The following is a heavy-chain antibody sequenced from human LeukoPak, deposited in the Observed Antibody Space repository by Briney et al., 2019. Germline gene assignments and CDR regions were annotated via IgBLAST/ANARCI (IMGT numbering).Heavy chain of an antibody. Sequence: GGSLRLSCAASGFTFSRYWMTWVRQAPGKGLEWVANMKEDGREKNYVDSVKGRFTISRDNAKNSLYLQMNSLRAEDTAVYYCAGEPGRGFDMWDQGTMVTVSS. CDR3: AGEPGRGFDM. CDR1: GFTFSRYW. J-gene: IGHJ3*02. D-gene: IGHD1-14*01. CDR2: MKEDGREK. V-gene: IGHV3-7*01.